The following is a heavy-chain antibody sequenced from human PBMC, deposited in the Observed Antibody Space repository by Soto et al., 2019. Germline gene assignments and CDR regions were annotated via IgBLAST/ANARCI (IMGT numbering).Heavy chain of an antibody. CDR3: AKLGFGSGGTCHLDYYNGVDV. Sequence: EVQLLESGGGVVQPGGSLRLSCAASGFSFSSNAMTWVRQAPGQGLEWVSTIGSGGTTYYADSVKGRFTISRDNSKNTQSLHMNSLRGEDTGVYYCAKLGFGSGGTCHLDYYNGVDVWCQGTKVTVSS. V-gene: IGHV3-23*01. CDR1: GFSFSSNA. CDR2: IGSGGTT. D-gene: IGHD2-15*01. J-gene: IGHJ6*02.